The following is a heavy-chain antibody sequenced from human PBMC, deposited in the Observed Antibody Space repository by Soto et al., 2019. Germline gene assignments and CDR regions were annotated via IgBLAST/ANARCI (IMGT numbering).Heavy chain of an antibody. V-gene: IGHV4-59*01. CDR2: IYYSGST. CDR3: ARLYSSGWYWGYFDY. D-gene: IGHD6-19*01. CDR1: GGSISSYY. J-gene: IGHJ4*02. Sequence: SETLSLTCTVSGGSISSYYWSWIRQPPGKGLEWIGYIYYSGSTNYNPSLKSRVTISVDTSKNQFSLKLSSVTAADTAVYYCARLYSSGWYWGYFDYWGQGTLVTVSS.